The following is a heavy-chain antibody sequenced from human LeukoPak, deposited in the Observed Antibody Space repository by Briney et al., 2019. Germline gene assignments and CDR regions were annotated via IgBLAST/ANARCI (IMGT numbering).Heavy chain of an antibody. D-gene: IGHD5-24*01. CDR1: GFTLSSYA. CDR3: ARGGDGYRDAFDI. Sequence: GGSLRLSCAASGFTLSSYAMSWVRQAPGKGLEWVSAIRGSGGSTYYADSVKGRFTISRDNAKNSLYLQMNSLRAEDTAVYYCARGGDGYRDAFDIWGQGTMVTVSS. CDR2: IRGSGGST. V-gene: IGHV3-23*01. J-gene: IGHJ3*02.